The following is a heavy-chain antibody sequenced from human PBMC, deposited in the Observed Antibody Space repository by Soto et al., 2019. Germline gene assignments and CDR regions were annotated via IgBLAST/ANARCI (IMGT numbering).Heavy chain of an antibody. J-gene: IGHJ4*02. CDR1: GFTFTRYS. Sequence: GGSLRLSCAASGFTFTRYSMNWVRQAPGKGLEWVSSSSSTNNYIYYGDSMKGRFTITRDNAKNSLYLEMNSQRAEDTAVYYCATESEDLTSKFDYWGQGTLGTVSS. CDR2: SSSTNNYI. V-gene: IGHV3-21*06. CDR3: ATESEDLTSKFDY.